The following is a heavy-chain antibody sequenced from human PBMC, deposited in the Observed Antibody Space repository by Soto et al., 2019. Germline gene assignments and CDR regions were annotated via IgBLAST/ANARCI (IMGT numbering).Heavy chain of an antibody. D-gene: IGHD4-17*01. Sequence: GGSLRLSCAASGFTFSSYAMTWVRQAPGKGLEWVSALTISGGSTYYADSVKGRFTISRDNSKSTLYLQMNSLRAEDTAVYYCVVVLQNYGDYHDYWGQGTLVTVSS. J-gene: IGHJ4*02. V-gene: IGHV3-23*01. CDR2: LTISGGST. CDR1: GFTFSSYA. CDR3: VVVLQNYGDYHDY.